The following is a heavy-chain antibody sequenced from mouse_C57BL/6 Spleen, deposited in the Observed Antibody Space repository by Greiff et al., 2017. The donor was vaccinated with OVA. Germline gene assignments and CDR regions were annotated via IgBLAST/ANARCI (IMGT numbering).Heavy chain of an antibody. CDR2: IWTGGGA. J-gene: IGHJ4*01. CDR1: GFSLTSYA. D-gene: IGHD3-2*02. CDR3: ASHSSGYGAMDY. Sequence: VQRVESGPGLVAPSQSLSITCTVSGFSLTSYAISWVRQPPGKGLEWLGVIWTGGGATNNSALKSRLSIRTDNSKSQVFLKMNSLQTEATDRYYCASHSSGYGAMDYWGQGTSVTVSS. V-gene: IGHV2-9-1*01.